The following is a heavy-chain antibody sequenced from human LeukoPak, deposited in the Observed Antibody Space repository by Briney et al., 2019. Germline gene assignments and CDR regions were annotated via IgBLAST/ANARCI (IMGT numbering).Heavy chain of an antibody. Sequence: ASVKVSCKASGYTFTNYAISWVRQAPGQGLEWVGWISAYNGNTNYAQKLQGRVTMTTDTSTSTAYMDLRSLRSEDTAVYYCARAPAGSLDYWGQGTLVTVSS. D-gene: IGHD1-14*01. CDR2: ISAYNGNT. V-gene: IGHV1-18*01. J-gene: IGHJ4*02. CDR3: ARAPAGSLDY. CDR1: GYTFTNYA.